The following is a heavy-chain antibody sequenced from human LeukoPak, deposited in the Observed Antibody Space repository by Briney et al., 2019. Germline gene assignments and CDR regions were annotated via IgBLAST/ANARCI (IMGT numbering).Heavy chain of an antibody. Sequence: GGSLRLSCAASGFTFSSYSMNWVRQAPGKGLEWVSYISSSSSTIYYADSVKGRFTISRDNAKNSLYLQMDSLRAEDTAVYYCAREGELAAAGTDYWGQGTLVTVSS. CDR1: GFTFSSYS. J-gene: IGHJ4*02. D-gene: IGHD6-13*01. CDR3: AREGELAAAGTDY. V-gene: IGHV3-48*01. CDR2: ISSSSSTI.